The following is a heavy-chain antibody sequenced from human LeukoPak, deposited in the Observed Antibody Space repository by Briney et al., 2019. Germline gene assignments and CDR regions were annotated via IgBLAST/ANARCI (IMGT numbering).Heavy chain of an antibody. CDR1: GGSFSGYY. D-gene: IGHD1-26*01. CDR3: ARGGGSYNFDY. V-gene: IGHV4-34*01. J-gene: IGHJ4*02. CDR2: INHSGST. Sequence: SETLSLTCAVYGGSFSGYYWSWIRQPPGKGLEWIGEINHSGSTNYNPSLKSRVTISVDTSKNQFSLKLSSVTAADTAVYYCARGGGSYNFDYWGQGTLVTVSS.